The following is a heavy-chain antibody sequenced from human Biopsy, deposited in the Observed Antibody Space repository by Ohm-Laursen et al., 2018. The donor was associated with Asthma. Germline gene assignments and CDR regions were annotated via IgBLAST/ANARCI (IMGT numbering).Heavy chain of an antibody. Sequence: TQTLTLTCSFSGFSLSSSGATVNWIRQPPGKALEWLARIDWEEDKFYSTSLRTRLTISKGSSEDQVVLAMTNMGPVDPATYYCTRHNDYWGPGILVTVSS. V-gene: IGHV2-70*04. CDR2: IDWEEDK. J-gene: IGHJ4*02. D-gene: IGHD1-14*01. CDR3: TRHNDY. CDR1: GFSLSSSGAT.